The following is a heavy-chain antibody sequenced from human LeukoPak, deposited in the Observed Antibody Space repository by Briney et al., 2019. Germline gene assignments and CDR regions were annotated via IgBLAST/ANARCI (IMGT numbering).Heavy chain of an antibody. J-gene: IGHJ4*02. D-gene: IGHD3-10*01. V-gene: IGHV4-39*07. CDR3: ARDRVYYGSGSYYVTTGFDY. CDR2: IYYSGST. CDR1: GGSISSSSYY. Sequence: SQTLSLTCTVSGGSISSSSYYWGWIRQPPGKGLEWIGSIYYSGSTYYNPSLKSRVTISVDTSKNQFSLKLSSVTAADTAVYYCARDRVYYGSGSYYVTTGFDYWGQGTLVTVSS.